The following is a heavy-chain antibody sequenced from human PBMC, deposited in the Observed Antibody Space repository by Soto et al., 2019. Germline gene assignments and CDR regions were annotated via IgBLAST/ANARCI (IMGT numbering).Heavy chain of an antibody. Sequence: PSXTLSXXXXVSGXXISSXSYXXXXXRXPPGKGLEWIGSIYYSGSTSYTPSLKSRVTISVDTSKNQFSLKLSSMTAADTAVYYCARQKAAMLNWFDPWGQGTLVTVSS. CDR1: GXXISSXSYX. D-gene: IGHD5-18*01. V-gene: IGHV4-39*01. J-gene: IGHJ5*02. CDR3: ARQKAAMLNWFDP. CDR2: IYYSGST.